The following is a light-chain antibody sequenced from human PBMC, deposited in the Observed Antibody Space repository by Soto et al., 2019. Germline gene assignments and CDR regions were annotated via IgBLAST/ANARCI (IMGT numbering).Light chain of an antibody. CDR3: QQATSYPLP. J-gene: IGKJ4*01. CDR1: QDINKR. V-gene: IGKV1-12*01. Sequence: DIQTTNHKSSVSSNVGDRVTITCRASQDINKRPAWYQQTPGTAPKLLIYSASSLYTGVPSRFSGSGSGTDFTLTISILQPEDLATYCYQQATSYPLPFGGGTNLDIK. CDR2: SAS.